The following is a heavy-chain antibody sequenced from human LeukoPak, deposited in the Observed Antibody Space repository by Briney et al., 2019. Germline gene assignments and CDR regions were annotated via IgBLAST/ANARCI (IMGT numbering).Heavy chain of an antibody. J-gene: IGHJ4*02. CDR1: GFTVSNTF. Sequence: GGSLRLSCAASGFTVSNTFVTWVRQAPGKGPEWVSIIYTGGTKHYADSVKGRFSISRDNSRNMLYLQMNSLRAEDTAVYYCAKSEAMFSSRSLGYWGQGTLVTVSS. D-gene: IGHD6-13*01. CDR2: IYTGGTK. V-gene: IGHV3-53*01. CDR3: AKSEAMFSSRSLGY.